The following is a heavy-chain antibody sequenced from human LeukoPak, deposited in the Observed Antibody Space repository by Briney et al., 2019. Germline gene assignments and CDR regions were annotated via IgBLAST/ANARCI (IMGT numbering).Heavy chain of an antibody. V-gene: IGHV4-34*01. D-gene: IGHD1-26*01. J-gene: IGHJ6*02. CDR3: AREPTREGIYYYYGMDV. CDR2: IDHSGTT. Sequence: SETLSLTCVVYGGSFSGYYWSWIRQPPGKGLEWIGEIDHSGTTNYNPSLKSRVTMSVDTSKNQFSLKLSSVTAADTAVYYCAREPTREGIYYYYGMDVWGQGTTVTVSS. CDR1: GGSFSGYY.